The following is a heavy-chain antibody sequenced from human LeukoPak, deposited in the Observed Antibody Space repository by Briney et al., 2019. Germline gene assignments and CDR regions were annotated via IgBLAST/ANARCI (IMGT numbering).Heavy chain of an antibody. V-gene: IGHV4-39*01. Sequence: SETLSLTCTVSGGSITNYWSWIRQPPGKGLEWIGSIYYSGSTYYNPSLKSRVTISVDTSKNQFSLKLSSVTAADTAVYYCASLLTPAWAFDIWGQGTMVTVSS. CDR2: IYYSGST. CDR3: ASLLTPAWAFDI. D-gene: IGHD2-15*01. J-gene: IGHJ3*02. CDR1: GGSITNY.